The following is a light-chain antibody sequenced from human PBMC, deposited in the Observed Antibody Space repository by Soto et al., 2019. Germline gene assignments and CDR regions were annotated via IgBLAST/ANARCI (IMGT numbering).Light chain of an antibody. V-gene: IGLV2-8*01. CDR1: SSDVGDYNY. J-gene: IGLJ1*01. Sequence: QSVLTQPPSASGSPGQSATISCTGTSSDVGDYNYVSWYQQHPGKAPKLMIFEVSKRPSGVPDRFSGSKSGNTASLTVSGLQAEDEADYYCTSYAGTNNPYVFGTGTKVTVL. CDR3: TSYAGTNNPYV. CDR2: EVS.